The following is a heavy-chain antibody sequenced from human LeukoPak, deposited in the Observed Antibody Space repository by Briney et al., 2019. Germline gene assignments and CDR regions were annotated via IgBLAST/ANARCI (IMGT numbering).Heavy chain of an antibody. Sequence: GGSLRLSCAASGFTFSSYAMHWVRQAPGKGLVWVAVISYDGSNKYYADSVKGRFTISRDNSKNTLYLQMNSLRAEDTAVYYCARDSLVATIGYSGSYYWGQGTLVTVSS. CDR3: ARDSLVATIGYSGSYY. CDR1: GFTFSSYA. D-gene: IGHD1-26*01. V-gene: IGHV3-30-3*01. CDR2: ISYDGSNK. J-gene: IGHJ4*02.